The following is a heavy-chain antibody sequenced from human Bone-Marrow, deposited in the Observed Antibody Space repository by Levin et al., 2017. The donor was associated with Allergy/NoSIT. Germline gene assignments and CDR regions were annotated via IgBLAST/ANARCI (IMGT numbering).Heavy chain of an antibody. CDR1: GFTFSSYA. V-gene: IGHV3-30-3*01. CDR3: ARARDILTAPLVY. J-gene: IGHJ4*02. D-gene: IGHD3-9*01. CDR2: ISYDGSNK. Sequence: PGGSLRLSCAASGFTFSSYAMHWVRQAPGKGLEWVAVISYDGSNKYYADSVKGRFTISRDNSKNTLYLQMNSLRAEDTAVYYCARARDILTAPLVYWGQGTLVTVSS.